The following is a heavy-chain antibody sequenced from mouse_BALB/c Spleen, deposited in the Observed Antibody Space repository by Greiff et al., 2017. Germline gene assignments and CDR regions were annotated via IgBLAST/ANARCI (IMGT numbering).Heavy chain of an antibody. CDR2: INPSNGGT. V-gene: IGHV1S81*02. CDR1: GYTFTSSW. CDR3: TRRYGYDAMDY. J-gene: IGHJ4*01. D-gene: IGHD1-2*01. Sequence: QVQLQQPGSVLVRPGASVKLSCKASGYTFTSSWMHWAKQRPGQGLEWIGEINPSNGGTNFNEKFKSKATLTVDKSSSTAYMQLSSLTSEDSAVYYCTRRYGYDAMDYWGQGTSVTVSS.